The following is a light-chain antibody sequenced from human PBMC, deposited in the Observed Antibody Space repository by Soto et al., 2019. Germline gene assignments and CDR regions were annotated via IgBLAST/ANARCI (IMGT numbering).Light chain of an antibody. CDR3: QQYGSSRWT. Sequence: EIVLTQSPDTLSLFPGEXATLSCXASQSVSSTYLAWYQQKPGQAPRPLISAASSRATGTPDRFSGSGSGTDFTLTISRLEPEDFAVYYCQQYGSSRWTFGQGTKVDI. J-gene: IGKJ1*01. CDR1: QSVSSTY. V-gene: IGKV3-20*01. CDR2: AAS.